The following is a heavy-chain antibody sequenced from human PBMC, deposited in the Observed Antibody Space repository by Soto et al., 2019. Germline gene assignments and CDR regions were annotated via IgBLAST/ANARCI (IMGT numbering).Heavy chain of an antibody. V-gene: IGHV3-23*01. J-gene: IGHJ6*02. CDR3: AMLNSGSYSYHGMDV. CDR2: ISGSGGNT. CDR1: GFTFSSYA. D-gene: IGHD1-26*01. Sequence: EVQLLESGGDLVQPGGSLRLSCAASGFTFSSYAMNWVRQAPGKGLEWVSAISGSGGNTFYADSVKGRFTISRDNSKNTLFLQMHSLRAVDTAIYYCAMLNSGSYSYHGMDVWGQGTTVTVSS.